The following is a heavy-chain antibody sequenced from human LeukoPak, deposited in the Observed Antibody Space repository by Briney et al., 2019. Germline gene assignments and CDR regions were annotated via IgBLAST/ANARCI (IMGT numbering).Heavy chain of an antibody. CDR3: ARSHSLTTDYYDSSASPGL. J-gene: IGHJ2*01. V-gene: IGHV3-53*01. D-gene: IGHD3-22*01. CDR2: IYSGGST. Sequence: PGGSLRLSCAASGFTVSSNYMSWVRQAPGKGLEWVSVIYSGGSTFYAGSVKGRFTISRDSSKNTLYLQMNSLRVEDTAVYYCARSHSLTTDYYDSSASPGLWGRGTLVTVSS. CDR1: GFTVSSNY.